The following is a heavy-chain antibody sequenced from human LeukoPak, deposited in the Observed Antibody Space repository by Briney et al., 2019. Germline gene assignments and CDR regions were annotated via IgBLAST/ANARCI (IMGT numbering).Heavy chain of an antibody. V-gene: IGHV3-33*01. CDR2: IWYDGSNK. CDR1: GFAFSSYG. Sequence: GRSLRLSSAASGFAFSSYGMHGVRQAPGKGLEWVAVIWYDGSNKDYAASVKGRFIISRYISKNTLYLQMSSLSAEETAVYYCERDRNLVVPSAYLDLWGRGTLVTVSS. CDR3: ERDRNLVVPSAYLDL. J-gene: IGHJ2*01. D-gene: IGHD2-2*01.